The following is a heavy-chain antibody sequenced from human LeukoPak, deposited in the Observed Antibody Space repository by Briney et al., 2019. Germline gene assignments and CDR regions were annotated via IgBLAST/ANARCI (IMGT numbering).Heavy chain of an antibody. V-gene: IGHV1-2*02. D-gene: IGHD3-22*01. J-gene: IGHJ4*02. Sequence: ASVKVSCKASGYTFTGYYMHWVRQAPGQGLEWMGWINPNSGGTNYAQKFQGRVTMTRDTAISTAYMELSRLRSDDTAVYYCATGTYYYDSSGYYPEFFDYWGQGTLVTVSS. CDR1: GYTFTGYY. CDR2: INPNSGGT. CDR3: ATGTYYYDSSGYYPEFFDY.